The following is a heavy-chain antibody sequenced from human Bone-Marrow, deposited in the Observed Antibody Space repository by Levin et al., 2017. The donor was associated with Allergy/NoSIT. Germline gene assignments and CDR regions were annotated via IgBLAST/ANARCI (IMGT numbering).Heavy chain of an antibody. V-gene: IGHV1-58*02. CDR3: ARDLVYCSGSNCQRHSPDY. D-gene: IGHD2-15*01. Sequence: KISCKASGFTFTTSAIQWVRQSRGQRLEWIGWIVVGSGNTNHAQKFGGRVTVTRDMSTSTAYMELSSLRSEDTAVYYCARDLVYCSGSNCQRHSPDYWGQGTLVTVSS. J-gene: IGHJ4*02. CDR1: GFTFTTSA. CDR2: IVVGSGNT.